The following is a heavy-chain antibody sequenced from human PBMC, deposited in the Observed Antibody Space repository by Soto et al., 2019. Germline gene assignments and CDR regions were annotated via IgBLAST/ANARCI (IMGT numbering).Heavy chain of an antibody. V-gene: IGHV3-23*01. J-gene: IGHJ5*02. D-gene: IGHD6-13*01. CDR3: AKDRLTAIAAAGSDNWFDP. Sequence: PVGSLRLSCAASGFTFSSYAMSWVRQAPGKGLEWVSAISGSGGSTYYADSVKGRFTISRDNSKNTLYLQMNSLRAEDTAVYYCAKDRLTAIAAAGSDNWFDPWGQGTLVTVSS. CDR2: ISGSGGST. CDR1: GFTFSSYA.